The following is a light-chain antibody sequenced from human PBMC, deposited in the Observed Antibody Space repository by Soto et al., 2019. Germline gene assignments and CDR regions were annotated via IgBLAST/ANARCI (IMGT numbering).Light chain of an antibody. CDR3: SSYTSSSTLEV. Sequence: QSALTQPASVSGSPGQSITISCTGTSSDVGGYNYVSWYQQHPGKAPKPMIFEVSNRPSGVSHRFSGSKSGNTASLTISGLQAEDEGDYYCSSYTSSSTLEVFGTGTKVTVL. CDR1: SSDVGGYNY. V-gene: IGLV2-14*01. CDR2: EVS. J-gene: IGLJ1*01.